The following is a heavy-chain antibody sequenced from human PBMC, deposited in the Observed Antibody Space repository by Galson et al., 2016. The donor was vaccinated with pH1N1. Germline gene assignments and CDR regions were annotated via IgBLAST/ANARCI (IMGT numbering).Heavy chain of an antibody. CDR3: AKGGRVGVQGYYYALDV. Sequence: LRLSCAASGFIFSSYAMTWVRQAPGKGLEWVSALSAASTAVYYGNSVKGRFTISRDDSKNTLYLQMNSLRAEDKAVYYCAKGGRVGVQGYYYALDVWGQGTAVTVSS. J-gene: IGHJ6*02. CDR2: LSAASTAV. CDR1: GFIFSSYA. D-gene: IGHD2-2*01. V-gene: IGHV3-23*01.